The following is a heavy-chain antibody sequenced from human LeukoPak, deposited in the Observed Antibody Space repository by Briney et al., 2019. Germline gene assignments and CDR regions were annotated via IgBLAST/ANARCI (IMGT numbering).Heavy chain of an antibody. CDR3: ARVPGVVVVAAPWFNP. Sequence: ASVKVSFTASGYTFTSYGISWVRQAPGHGLEWMGWISAYNGNTNYAQKLQGRVTMTTDTSTSTAYMELKSLRSDDTAVYYCARVPGVVVVAAPWFNPWGQGTLVTVSS. CDR1: GYTFTSYG. CDR2: ISAYNGNT. D-gene: IGHD2-15*01. J-gene: IGHJ5*02. V-gene: IGHV1-18*01.